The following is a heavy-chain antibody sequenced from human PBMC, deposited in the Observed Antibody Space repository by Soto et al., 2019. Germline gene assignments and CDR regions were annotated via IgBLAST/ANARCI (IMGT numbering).Heavy chain of an antibody. CDR2: INPIGGYT. J-gene: IGHJ4*02. V-gene: IGHV1-46*03. CDR3: ARDKKEEGATNAYYFDY. D-gene: IGHD1-26*01. CDR1: GYTFTSYY. Sequence: QVQLVQSGAEEKKPGASVKVSCKAAGYTFTSYYMHWVRQAPGQGLEWMGIINPIGGYTNYAQKFQGRVTMTRDTYTSTVYMELSSLRSEDTAVYYCARDKKEEGATNAYYFDYWGQGTLVTVSS.